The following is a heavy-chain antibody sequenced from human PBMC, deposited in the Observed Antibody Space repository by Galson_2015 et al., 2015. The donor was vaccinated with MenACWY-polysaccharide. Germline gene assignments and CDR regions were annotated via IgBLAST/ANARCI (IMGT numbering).Heavy chain of an antibody. CDR2: INADGSAT. V-gene: IGHV3-74*01. Sequence: SLRLSCAASGFSFNTYWMHWVRHAPGKGLVWVSRINADGSATGYADSVRGRFTISRDNAKNTLYLEMNSLRAEDTAVYYCTKAGAKYCSGSSCYFNWFDPWDQGTLVTVSS. J-gene: IGHJ5*02. CDR3: TKAGAKYCSGSSCYFNWFDP. CDR1: GFSFNTYW. D-gene: IGHD2-15*01.